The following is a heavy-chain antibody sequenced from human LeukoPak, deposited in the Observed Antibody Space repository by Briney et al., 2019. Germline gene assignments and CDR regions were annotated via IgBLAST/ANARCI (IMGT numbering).Heavy chain of an antibody. D-gene: IGHD3-10*01. CDR3: ARGLDYYGSGSPGEDWFDS. CDR2: MYYSEST. J-gene: IGHJ5*01. CDR1: GGSVSSGSYY. Sequence: PSETLSLTCPVSGGSVSSGSYYWSWIRQPPGKGLEWTGYMYYSESTNYNPSLKSRVTIAVDTSKNQFSLKLSSVTAADTAVYYCARGLDYYGSGSPGEDWFDSWGQGTLVTVSS. V-gene: IGHV4-61*01.